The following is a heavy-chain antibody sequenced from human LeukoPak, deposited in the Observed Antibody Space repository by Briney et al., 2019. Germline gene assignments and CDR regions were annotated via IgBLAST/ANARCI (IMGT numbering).Heavy chain of an antibody. Sequence: ASVKVSCRASGYTFTSYGISWVRQAPGQGLEWMGWISAYNGNTNFAQKFQGRVTMTTDTSTSTAYMELRSLRSDDTAVYYCAKDHSSSIVELPASIPDFDYWGQGTLVTVSS. J-gene: IGHJ4*02. CDR1: GYTFTSYG. D-gene: IGHD2-2*02. CDR2: ISAYNGNT. CDR3: AKDHSSSIVELPASIPDFDY. V-gene: IGHV1-18*01.